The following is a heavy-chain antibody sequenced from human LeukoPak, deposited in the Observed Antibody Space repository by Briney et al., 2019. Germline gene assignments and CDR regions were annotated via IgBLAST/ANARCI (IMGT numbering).Heavy chain of an antibody. J-gene: IGHJ4*02. V-gene: IGHV3-23*01. CDR1: GFTFSSYA. D-gene: IGHD4-23*01. Sequence: PGGSLRLSCAASGFTFSSYAMSWVRQAPGKGLEWVSAISGSGGSTYYADSVKGRFTISRDNSKNTLYLQMNSLRAEDTAVYYCAKRRDPYGGNSYYFDYWGQGTLVTVSS. CDR3: AKRRDPYGGNSYYFDY. CDR2: ISGSGGST.